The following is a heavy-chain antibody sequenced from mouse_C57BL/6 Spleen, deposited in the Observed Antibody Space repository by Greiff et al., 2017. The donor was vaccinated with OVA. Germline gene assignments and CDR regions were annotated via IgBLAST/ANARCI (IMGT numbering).Heavy chain of an antibody. CDR3: ARSDYYPFYAMDY. CDR2: IDPSDSGN. D-gene: IGHD1-1*01. CDR1: GYTFTNSW. J-gene: IGHJ4*01. Sequence: QVQLQQSGPELVRPGASVKMSCKASGYTFTNSWMDWVKQRPVQSLEWIGDIDPSDSGNIYKQQFKDKATLTVDKASSSAYIQLSILTSEASAVYFCARSDYYPFYAMDYWGQGTSVTVSA. V-gene: IGHV1-52*01.